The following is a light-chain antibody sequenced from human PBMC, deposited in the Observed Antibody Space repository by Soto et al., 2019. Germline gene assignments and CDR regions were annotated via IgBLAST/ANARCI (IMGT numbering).Light chain of an antibody. Sequence: QLVLTQPPSVSGAPGQRVTISCTGSSSNIGAGYDVHWYQPLPGTAPKLLIYGNSNRPSGVPDRFSGSKSGTSASLAITGLQAEDEADYYCQSYDSSLSGSVFGGGTKLTVL. CDR3: QSYDSSLSGSV. J-gene: IGLJ3*02. CDR2: GNS. CDR1: SSNIGAGYD. V-gene: IGLV1-40*01.